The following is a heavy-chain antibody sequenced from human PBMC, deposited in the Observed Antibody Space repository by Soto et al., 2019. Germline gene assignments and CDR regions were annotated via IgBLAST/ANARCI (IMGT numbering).Heavy chain of an antibody. V-gene: IGHV4-59*08. CDR2: IYYSGST. D-gene: IGHD1-1*01. J-gene: IGHJ4*02. CDR1: GGSISSYY. CDR3: AAKPYNWNIWMVY. Sequence: SETLSLTCTVAGGSISSYYWSWIRQPPGKGLEWIGYIYYSGSTNYNPSLKSRVTISVDTSKNQFSLKLSSVTAADTAVYYCAAKPYNWNIWMVYWGPEIMVNVSS.